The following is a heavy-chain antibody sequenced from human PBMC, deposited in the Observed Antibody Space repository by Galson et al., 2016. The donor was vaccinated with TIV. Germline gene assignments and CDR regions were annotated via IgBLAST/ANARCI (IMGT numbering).Heavy chain of an antibody. CDR1: GYPFSSWW. V-gene: IGHV5-51*01. CDR2: IDPDGSET. D-gene: IGHD3-3*01. J-gene: IGHJ6*02. CDR3: ARQAGRGYGLDV. Sequence: KPGEALKISCKGSGYPFSSWWIAWVRQMPGKGLEWMGKIDPDGSETRYSPSFQGQVTISVDKSTRTAFLQWRSLKASDTGMYYCARQAGRGYGLDVWGLGTTVIVS.